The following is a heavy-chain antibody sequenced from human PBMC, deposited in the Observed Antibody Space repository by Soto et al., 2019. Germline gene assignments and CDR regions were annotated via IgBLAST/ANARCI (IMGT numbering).Heavy chain of an antibody. CDR3: TRSSMLVRGRVRGPLDY. V-gene: IGHV1-2*02. Sequence: QVQLVQSGAEVKKPGASVRVSCKASEYIFTDYYIHWVRQAPGQGLEWMGWINPNAGGTNYARKFQGRVTMTRDTSISTAYMELTRLTSDDTAVYYCTRSSMLVRGRVRGPLDYWGPGTLVTVSS. J-gene: IGHJ4*02. D-gene: IGHD1-26*01. CDR1: EYIFTDYY. CDR2: INPNAGGT.